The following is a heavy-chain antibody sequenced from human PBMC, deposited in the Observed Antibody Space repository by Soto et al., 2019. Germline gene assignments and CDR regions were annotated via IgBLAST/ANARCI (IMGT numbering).Heavy chain of an antibody. J-gene: IGHJ6*02. CDR3: ARGVASRRRPRGMYV. Sequence: QVQLQQWGPGLVRPSETLTLTCGADGESLTGYYWTWIRQPPGKGLEWIGEMNHSGSTSYNPSLKSRVTISIDTSKNQLSLELNSVTAADTAEYFCARGVASRRRPRGMYVWGQGTTVVVSS. CDR1: GESLTGYY. V-gene: IGHV4-34*01. CDR2: MNHSGST. D-gene: IGHD2-21*01.